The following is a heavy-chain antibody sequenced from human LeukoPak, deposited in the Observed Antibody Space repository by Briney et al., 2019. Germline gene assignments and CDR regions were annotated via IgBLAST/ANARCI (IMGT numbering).Heavy chain of an antibody. CDR1: GFTFSRYG. CDR2: IWYDGSNQ. V-gene: IGHV3-33*01. J-gene: IGHJ6*02. D-gene: IGHD4-17*01. CDR3: AGDRHYGDRYYGMDV. Sequence: GGSLRLSCAASGFTFSRYGMHWVRQAPGKGLEWVAVIWYDGSNQYYADSVKGRFTISRDNSKNTLYLQMNSLRAEDTAVYYCAGDRHYGDRYYGMDVWGQGTTVTVSS.